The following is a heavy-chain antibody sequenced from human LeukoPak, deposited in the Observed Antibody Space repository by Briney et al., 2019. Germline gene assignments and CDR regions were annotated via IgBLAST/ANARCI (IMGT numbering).Heavy chain of an antibody. CDR3: ARVVRSSGWYALS. CDR1: GGSISSYY. CDR2: IYYSGST. V-gene: IGHV4-59*01. Sequence: SETLSLTYTVSGGSISSYYWSWIRQPPGKGLEWIGYIYYSGSTNYNPSLKSRVTISVDTSKNQFSLKLSSVTAADTAVYYCARVVRSSGWYALSWGQGTLVTVSS. D-gene: IGHD6-19*01. J-gene: IGHJ4*02.